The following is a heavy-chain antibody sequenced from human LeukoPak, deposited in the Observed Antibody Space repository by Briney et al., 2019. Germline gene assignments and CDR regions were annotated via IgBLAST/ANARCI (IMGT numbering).Heavy chain of an antibody. D-gene: IGHD3-10*02. CDR2: GSDVGGT. V-gene: IGHV4-34*01. Sequence: SETLSLTCAVYGASLNGHYWSWIRQPPGKGLEWIGEGSDVGGTKYNPSLKSRVTISADTSKNQFSLKLSSVTAADTAVYYCARVTRITMSQQNWFDPWGQGTLVTVSS. CDR1: GASLNGHY. CDR3: ARVTRITMSQQNWFDP. J-gene: IGHJ5*02.